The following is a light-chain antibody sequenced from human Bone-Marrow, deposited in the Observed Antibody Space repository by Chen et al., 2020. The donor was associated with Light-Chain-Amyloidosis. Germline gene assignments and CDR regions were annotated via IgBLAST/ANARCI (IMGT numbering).Light chain of an antibody. CDR2: DDS. V-gene: IGLV3-21*02. CDR1: NIGSTS. Sequence: SYVLTQPSSVSVALGQTATIACGGNNIGSTSVHWCQQTPGQAPLLVVYDDSDRPSGIPERLSGSNSGNTATLTISRVEAGDEADYYCQVWDRSSDRPVFGGGTKLTVL. J-gene: IGLJ3*02. CDR3: QVWDRSSDRPV.